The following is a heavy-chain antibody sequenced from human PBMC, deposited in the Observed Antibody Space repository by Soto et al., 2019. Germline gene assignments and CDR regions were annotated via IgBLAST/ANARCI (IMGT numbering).Heavy chain of an antibody. CDR3: AREMSDSVWGTYRTFDY. CDR2: ISSSRSTI. D-gene: IGHD3-16*02. Sequence: PGGSLRLSCAASEFTFTGYSMNWVRQAPGKGLEWVSYISSSRSTIYYADSVKGRFTISRDNAKKSLYLQMNSLRDDDTAVYFCAREMSDSVWGTYRTFDYWGQGTLVTVSS. CDR1: EFTFTGYS. J-gene: IGHJ4*02. V-gene: IGHV3-48*02.